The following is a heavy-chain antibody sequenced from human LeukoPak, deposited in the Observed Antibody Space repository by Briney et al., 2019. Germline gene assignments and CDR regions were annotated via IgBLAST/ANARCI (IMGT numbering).Heavy chain of an antibody. CDR2: ISYDGSNK. CDR1: GFTFSSYG. CDR3: ARELETTVTLWGALGY. J-gene: IGHJ4*02. V-gene: IGHV3-30*03. Sequence: GGSLRLSCAASGFTFSSYGMHWVRQAPGKGLEWVAVISYDGSNKYYADSVKGRFTISRDNPKNTLYLQMNSLTAEDTAVYYCARELETTVTLWGALGYWGQGTLVTVSS. D-gene: IGHD4-17*01.